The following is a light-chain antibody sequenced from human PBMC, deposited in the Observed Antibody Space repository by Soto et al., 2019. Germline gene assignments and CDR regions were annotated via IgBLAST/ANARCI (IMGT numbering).Light chain of an antibody. J-gene: IGKJ5*01. CDR2: DAS. CDR3: QQFNSYPRT. Sequence: AIQLTQSPSSLSASVGDRVTITCRASQGISSALAWYQQQPGKAPKLLIYDASSLESGVPPRFSGSGSGTDFTLTISSLQPEDFATYDCQQFNSYPRTFGQGTRLEIK. CDR1: QGISSA. V-gene: IGKV1-13*02.